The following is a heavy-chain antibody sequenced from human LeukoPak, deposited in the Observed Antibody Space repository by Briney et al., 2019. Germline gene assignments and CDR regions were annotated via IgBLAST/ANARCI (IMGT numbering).Heavy chain of an antibody. D-gene: IGHD5-24*01. CDR2: TYYRSKWYN. J-gene: IGHJ3*02. V-gene: IGHV6-1*01. CDR3: ARDPGDLAQSIDAFDI. Sequence: SQTLSLTCAISGDSVSSNSAAWNWIRQSPSRGLEWLGRTYYRSKWYNDYAVSVKSRIPINPDTSKNQFSLQLNSVTPEDTAVYYCARDPGDLAQSIDAFDIWGQGTMVTVSS. CDR1: GDSVSSNSAA.